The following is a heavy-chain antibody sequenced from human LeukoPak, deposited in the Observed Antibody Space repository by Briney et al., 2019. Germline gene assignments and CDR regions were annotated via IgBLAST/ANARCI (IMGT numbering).Heavy chain of an antibody. J-gene: IGHJ4*02. D-gene: IGHD6-19*01. CDR3: ARGRPAGAFDY. Sequence: PSETLSLTCTVSGGSISSYYWSWIRQPPGKGLEWIGYIYYSGSTNYNPSLKSRVTISVDTSKNQFSLKLSSVTAADTAVYYCARGRPAGAFDYWGQGTLVTVSS. CDR1: GGSISSYY. CDR2: IYYSGST. V-gene: IGHV4-59*01.